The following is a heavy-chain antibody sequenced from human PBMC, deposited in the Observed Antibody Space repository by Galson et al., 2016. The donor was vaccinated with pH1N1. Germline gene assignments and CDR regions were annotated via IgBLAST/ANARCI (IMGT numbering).Heavy chain of an antibody. CDR1: GYSFSNYW. CDR2: IYPGDSDT. Sequence: QSGAEVKKPRESLRISCKGFGYSFSNYWIAWVRQMPGKGLECMGVIYPGDSDTKYNPSFEGQVVISADKSISFVFLQWNSLEASDTAMYYCARSTKGVSTGHFDSWGQGTLVTVSS. D-gene: IGHD1-1*01. CDR3: ARSTKGVSTGHFDS. J-gene: IGHJ4*02. V-gene: IGHV5-51*03.